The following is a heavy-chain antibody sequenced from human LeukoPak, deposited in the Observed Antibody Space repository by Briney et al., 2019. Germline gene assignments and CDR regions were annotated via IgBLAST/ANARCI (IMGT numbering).Heavy chain of an antibody. J-gene: IGHJ4*02. V-gene: IGHV1-2*06. CDR3: AKGRDGYNPDY. D-gene: IGHD5-24*01. CDR2: IDPNSGGT. CDR1: GYTFTGYY. Sequence: ASVKVSCKASGYTFTGYYVHWVRQAPGQGLEWMGRIDPNSGGTNYAQKFQGRVTMTRDTSINTAYMELSRLRSDETAVYYCAKGRDGYNPDYWGQGTLVTVSS.